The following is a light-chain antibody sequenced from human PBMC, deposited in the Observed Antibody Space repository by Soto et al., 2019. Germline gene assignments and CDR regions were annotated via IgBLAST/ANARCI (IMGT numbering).Light chain of an antibody. V-gene: IGLV2-14*03. Sequence: QSLLTQPASVSPSPRQSITISCTATSTDDSVYNYVSWYQHHPGKAPKLMIYDVSNRPSGVSNRFSGSKSGNTASLTISGLQPEDEADYYCSSYTTSNTRQIVFGTGTKVTVL. J-gene: IGLJ1*01. CDR2: DVS. CDR1: STDDSVYNY. CDR3: SSYTTSNTRQIV.